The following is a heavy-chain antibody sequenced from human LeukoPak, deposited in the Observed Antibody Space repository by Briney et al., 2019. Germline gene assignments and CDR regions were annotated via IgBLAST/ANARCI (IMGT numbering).Heavy chain of an antibody. CDR1: GGSISSYY. D-gene: IGHD6-19*01. CDR2: IYYSGST. J-gene: IGHJ4*02. V-gene: IGHV4-59*12. CDR3: ASYRQGYSSGWYVFDY. Sequence: SETLSLTCTVSGGSISSYYWSWIRQPPGKGLEWIGYIYYSGSTNYNPSLKSRVTISVDTSKNQFSLKLSSVTAADTAVYYCASYRQGYSSGWYVFDYWGQGTLVTVSS.